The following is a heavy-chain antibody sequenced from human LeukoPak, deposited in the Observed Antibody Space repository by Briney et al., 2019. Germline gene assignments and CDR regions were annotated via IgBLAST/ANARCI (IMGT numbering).Heavy chain of an antibody. D-gene: IGHD6-19*01. V-gene: IGHV3-11*01. CDR3: GRETVARTFYY. Sequence: GGSLRLSCVASGFTLSDFYMSWIRQAPGKGLEWLADIGSSDSIISYADSLRGRFTISRDYAKNSLHLQMNSLRDEDTAVYYCGRETVARTFYYWGQGTVDTVSS. CDR1: GFTLSDFY. J-gene: IGHJ4*02. CDR2: IGSSDSII.